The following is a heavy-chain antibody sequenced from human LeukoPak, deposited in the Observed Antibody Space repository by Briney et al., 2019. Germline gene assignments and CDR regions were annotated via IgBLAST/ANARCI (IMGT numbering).Heavy chain of an antibody. CDR3: ARGGPSGYYGSGSPKNWFDP. J-gene: IGHJ5*02. Sequence: GGSLRLSCAASGFTFSSYWMHWVRQAPGKGLVWVSRIHSDVSSTSYADSVKGRFTISRDNAKNTLYLQMNSLRAEDTAVYYCARGGPSGYYGSGSPKNWFDPWGQGTLVTVAS. CDR2: IHSDVSST. V-gene: IGHV3-74*01. D-gene: IGHD3-10*01. CDR1: GFTFSSYW.